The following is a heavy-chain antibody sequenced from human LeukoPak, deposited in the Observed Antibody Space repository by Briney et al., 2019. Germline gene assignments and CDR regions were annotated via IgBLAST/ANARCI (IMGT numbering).Heavy chain of an antibody. V-gene: IGHV4-34*01. J-gene: IGHJ4*02. CDR1: GGSFSGYY. Sequence: PSETLSLTCAVYGGSFSGYYWSWIRQPPEKGLEWIGEINHSGSTNYNPSLKSRVTISVDTSKNQFSLKLSSVTAADTAVYYCARGPRGTVVTSAIGYWGQGTLVTVSS. D-gene: IGHD4-23*01. CDR3: ARGPRGTVVTSAIGY. CDR2: INHSGST.